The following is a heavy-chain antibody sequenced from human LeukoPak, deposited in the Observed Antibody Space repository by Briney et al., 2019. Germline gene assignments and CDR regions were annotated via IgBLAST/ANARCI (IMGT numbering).Heavy chain of an antibody. D-gene: IGHD2-21*01. CDR2: ISDTGRPT. V-gene: IGHV3-23*01. J-gene: IGHJ4*02. CDR3: ARHDSFIPF. CDR1: GFTFSDYA. Sequence: GSLRLSCAASGFTFSDYAMSWVRQAAGKGLELVSGISDTGRPTYYTDSVKGRFTISRDDSKKTVYLQMDTLRAEHTAIYFCARHDSFIPFWGQGTLVTVSS.